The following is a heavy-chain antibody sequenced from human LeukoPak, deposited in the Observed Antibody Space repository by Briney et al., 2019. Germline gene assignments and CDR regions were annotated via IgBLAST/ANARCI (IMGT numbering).Heavy chain of an antibody. CDR2: IYSGGST. V-gene: IGHV3-53*01. CDR1: GFTFSTYA. Sequence: ERSLRLSCAASGFTFSTYAMHWVRQAPGKGLEWVSVIYSGGSTYYADSVKGRFTISRDNFQNKVYLQMNSLRAEDTAVYYCAKDVDYWGQGTLVTVSS. CDR3: AKDVDY. J-gene: IGHJ4*02.